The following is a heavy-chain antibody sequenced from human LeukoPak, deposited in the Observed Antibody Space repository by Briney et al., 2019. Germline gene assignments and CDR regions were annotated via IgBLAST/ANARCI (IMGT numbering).Heavy chain of an antibody. J-gene: IGHJ4*02. D-gene: IGHD4-11*01. CDR3: ARERGYSNYVIDY. Sequence: GSSVKVSCKASGGTLSSYTISWVRQAPGQGLEWMGRIIPILGIANYAQKFQGRVTITADKSTSTAYMELSSLRSEDTAVYYCARERGYSNYVIDYWGQGTLVTVSS. CDR1: GGTLSSYT. V-gene: IGHV1-69*04. CDR2: IIPILGIA.